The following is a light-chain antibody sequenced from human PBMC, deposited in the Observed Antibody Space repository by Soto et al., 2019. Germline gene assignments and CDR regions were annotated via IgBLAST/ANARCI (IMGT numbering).Light chain of an antibody. CDR3: QQYGSSPGIT. CDR2: GAS. J-gene: IGKJ3*01. Sequence: EIVLTQSPGTLSLSPGERATLSCRASQIVSSSYLAWYQQKPGQAPRLLIYGASSRATGIPDRFSGSGSGTDFTLTISRLEPEDFAVYYCQQYGSSPGITFGPGTKVDIK. CDR1: QIVSSSY. V-gene: IGKV3-20*01.